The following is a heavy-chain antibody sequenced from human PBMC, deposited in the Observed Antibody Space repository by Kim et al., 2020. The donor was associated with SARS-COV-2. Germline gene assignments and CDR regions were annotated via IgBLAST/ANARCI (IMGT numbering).Heavy chain of an antibody. V-gene: IGHV3-30*18. J-gene: IGHJ4*02. D-gene: IGHD3-16*02. CDR3: AKVGDGYYDYIWGSYRRDYFDY. CDR2: ISYDGSNK. Sequence: GGSLRLSCAASGFTFSSYGMHWVRQAPGKGLEWVAVISYDGSNKYYADSVKGRFTISRDNSKNTLYLQMNSLRAEDTAVYYCAKVGDGYYDYIWGSYRRDYFDYWGQGTLVTVSS. CDR1: GFTFSSYG.